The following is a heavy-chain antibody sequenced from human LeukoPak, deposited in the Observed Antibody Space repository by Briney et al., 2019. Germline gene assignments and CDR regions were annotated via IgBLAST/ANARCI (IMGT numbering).Heavy chain of an antibody. Sequence: ASVKVSCKASGYTFTTYSISWLRQAPGQGLEWMGWISAYNGNTNYAQKLQGRVTMTTDTSTSTAYMELRSLRSDDTAVYYCARDSGRYDFWSGYFSDQYYYYYYMDVWGKGTTVTVSS. D-gene: IGHD3-3*01. CDR2: ISAYNGNT. CDR1: GYTFTTYS. CDR3: ARDSGRYDFWSGYFSDQYYYYYYMDV. J-gene: IGHJ6*03. V-gene: IGHV1-18*01.